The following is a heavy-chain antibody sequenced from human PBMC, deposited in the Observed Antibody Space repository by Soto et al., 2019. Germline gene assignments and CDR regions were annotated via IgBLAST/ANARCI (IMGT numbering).Heavy chain of an antibody. Sequence: SETLSLTCAVDGGSFSGYYWSWIRQPPGKGLEWIGEINHSGSTNYNPSLKSRVTISVDTSKNQFSLKLSSVTAADTAVYYCARGKGYCSSWSYYQGYCYYCDYGGQGTLVTGSA. CDR2: INHSGST. CDR3: ARGKGYCSSWSYYQGYCYYCDY. J-gene: IGHJ4*02. D-gene: IGHD2-2*01. CDR1: GGSFSGYY. V-gene: IGHV4-34*01.